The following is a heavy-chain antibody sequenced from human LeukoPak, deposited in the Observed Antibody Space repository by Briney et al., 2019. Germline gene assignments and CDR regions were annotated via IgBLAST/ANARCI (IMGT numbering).Heavy chain of an antibody. J-gene: IGHJ4*02. CDR2: IYYSGST. V-gene: IGHV4-39*01. D-gene: IGHD5-12*01. Sequence: SETLSLTCTVSGGSISSSSSYWGWIRQPPGKGLEWIGSIYYSGSTYYNPSLKSRVTISVDTSKNQFSLKLSAVTAADTAVYYCARHSYSGYDFDYWGQGTLVTVSS. CDR3: ARHSYSGYDFDY. CDR1: GGSISSSSSY.